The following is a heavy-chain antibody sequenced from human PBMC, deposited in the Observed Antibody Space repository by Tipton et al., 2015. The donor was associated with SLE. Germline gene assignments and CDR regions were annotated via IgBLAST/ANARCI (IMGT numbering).Heavy chain of an antibody. CDR1: GGSFSGYY. Sequence: TLSLTCTVYGGSFSGYYWSWIRQPPGKGLEWIGEINHSGSTNYNPSLKSRVTISVDTSKNQFSLKMSSVTAADTAVYYCARAVGYYGSGSHYYFDYWGQVTLVTVSS. CDR3: ARAVGYYGSGSHYYFDY. D-gene: IGHD3-10*01. J-gene: IGHJ4*02. V-gene: IGHV4-34*01. CDR2: INHSGST.